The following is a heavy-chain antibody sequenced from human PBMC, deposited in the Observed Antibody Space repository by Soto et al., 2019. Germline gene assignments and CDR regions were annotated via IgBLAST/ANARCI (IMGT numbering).Heavy chain of an antibody. J-gene: IGHJ4*02. Sequence: GESLKTYCQVPGYTFSIYWIGWVRQIPGKGLEWRGIMNPSDYDTRYSPSFQAQGTISADQSINTAYLQWDSLKASDSGIYYCARPANTVADHFDLWGQGTPVTVSS. CDR3: ARPANTVADHFDL. V-gene: IGHV5-51*01. CDR1: GYTFSIYW. CDR2: MNPSDYDT. D-gene: IGHD2-2*02.